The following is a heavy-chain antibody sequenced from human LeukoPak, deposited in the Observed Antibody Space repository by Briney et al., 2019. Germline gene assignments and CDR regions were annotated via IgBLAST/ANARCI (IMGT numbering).Heavy chain of an antibody. J-gene: IGHJ4*02. V-gene: IGHV1-69*05. CDR1: GGTFSSYA. CDR3: ARGQIQLWRNYFDY. CDR2: IIPIFGTA. D-gene: IGHD5-18*01. Sequence: ASVKVSCKASGGTFSSYAISWVRQAPGQGLEWMGRIIPIFGTANYAQKFQGRVTFTTDESTSTAYMELSSLRSEDTAVYYCARGQIQLWRNYFDYWGQGTLVTVSS.